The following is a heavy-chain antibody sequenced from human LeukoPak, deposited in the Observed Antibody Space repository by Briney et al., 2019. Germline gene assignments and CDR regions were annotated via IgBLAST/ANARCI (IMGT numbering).Heavy chain of an antibody. D-gene: IGHD6-19*01. Sequence: GASVKVSCKASGYTFTGYYMHWVRQAPGQGLGWMGWINPNSGGTNYAQKFQGRVTMTRDTSISTAYMELSRLRSDDTAVYYCARDKQLAVLLHVKRNWFDPWGQGTLVTVSS. CDR1: GYTFTGYY. CDR3: ARDKQLAVLLHVKRNWFDP. V-gene: IGHV1-2*02. CDR2: INPNSGGT. J-gene: IGHJ5*02.